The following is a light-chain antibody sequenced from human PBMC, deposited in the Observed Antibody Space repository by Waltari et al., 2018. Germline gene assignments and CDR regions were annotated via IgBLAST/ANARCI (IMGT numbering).Light chain of an antibody. CDR2: WAS. J-gene: IGKJ3*01. V-gene: IGKV4-1*01. Sequence: DIVMTQSPDSLPVSLGGRPTINCKPSQSVLYSSNNKNYLAWYQKKPGQPPKLLIYWASTRESGVPDRFSGSGSGTDFTLTISSLQAEDVAVYYCQQYYSTPFTFGPGTKVDIK. CDR3: QQYYSTPFT. CDR1: QSVLYSSNNKNY.